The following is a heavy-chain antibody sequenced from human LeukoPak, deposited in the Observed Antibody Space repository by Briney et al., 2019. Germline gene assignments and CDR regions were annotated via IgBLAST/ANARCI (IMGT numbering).Heavy chain of an antibody. CDR1: GFTSISYW. D-gene: IGHD4-11*01. Sequence: GGSLRLSCAASGFTSISYWMNWVRQAPGKGLEWVANIKQDGSEKYYVDSVKGRFTISRDNAKNSLYLQMNSLRAEDTALYYCARSDYSNYPVYWGQGTLVTVSS. CDR3: ARSDYSNYPVY. CDR2: IKQDGSEK. J-gene: IGHJ4*02. V-gene: IGHV3-7*03.